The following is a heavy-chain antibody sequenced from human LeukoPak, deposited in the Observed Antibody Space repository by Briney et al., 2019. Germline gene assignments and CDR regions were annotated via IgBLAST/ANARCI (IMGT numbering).Heavy chain of an antibody. Sequence: SETLSLTCTVSGGSISSSSYYWGWIRQPPGKGLEWIGSIYYSGSTYYNPSLKSRVTISVDTSKNRFSLKLSSVTAADTAVYYCARHDTVVTWGFDYWGQGTLVTVSS. J-gene: IGHJ4*02. V-gene: IGHV4-39*01. CDR3: ARHDTVVTWGFDY. D-gene: IGHD4-23*01. CDR1: GGSISSSSYY. CDR2: IYYSGST.